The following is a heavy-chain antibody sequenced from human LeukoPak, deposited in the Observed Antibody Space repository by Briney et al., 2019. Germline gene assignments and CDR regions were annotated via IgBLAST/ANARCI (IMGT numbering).Heavy chain of an antibody. J-gene: IGHJ3*01. Sequence: SETLSLTCAVYGGSFSGYYWSWIRQPPGKGLEWIGEINHSGSTNYNPSLKSRITISVDTSKNQFSLKLSSVTAADTAVYYCASDTDAFDVWGQGTMVTVSS. V-gene: IGHV4-34*01. CDR2: INHSGST. CDR3: ASDTDAFDV. CDR1: GGSFSGYY. D-gene: IGHD3-9*01.